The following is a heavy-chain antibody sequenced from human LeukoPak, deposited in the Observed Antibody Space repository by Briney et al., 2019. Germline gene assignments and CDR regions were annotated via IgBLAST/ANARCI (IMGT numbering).Heavy chain of an antibody. D-gene: IGHD2-21*01. CDR2: IYHSGST. CDR3: ARGVVIAPQTFDY. J-gene: IGHJ4*02. CDR1: GGSFSGYY. V-gene: IGHV4-34*01. Sequence: SETLSLTCAVYGGSFSGYYWGWVRQPPGKGLEWIGEIYHSGSTNYNPSLKSRVTISVDTSKNQFSLKLSSVTAADTAVYYCARGVVIAPQTFDYWGQGTLVTVSS.